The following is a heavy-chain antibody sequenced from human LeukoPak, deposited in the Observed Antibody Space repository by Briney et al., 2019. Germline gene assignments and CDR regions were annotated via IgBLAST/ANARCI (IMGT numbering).Heavy chain of an antibody. Sequence: GGSLRLSCIASGFSFSGHWMHWARQLPGKGLVWVSRISPTGSTTSYADSVKGRFTVSRDNAKNTLYLQVNNLRAEDTAVYYCARVRGVRGALDVWGQGTTVTVSS. CDR3: ARVRGVRGALDV. D-gene: IGHD3-10*01. CDR2: ISPTGSTT. V-gene: IGHV3-74*01. J-gene: IGHJ6*02. CDR1: GFSFSGHW.